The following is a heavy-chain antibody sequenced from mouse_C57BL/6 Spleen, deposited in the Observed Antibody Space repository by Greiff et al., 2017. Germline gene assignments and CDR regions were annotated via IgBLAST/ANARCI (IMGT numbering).Heavy chain of an antibody. D-gene: IGHD2-4*01. CDR3: VRHGGYDYTEFAY. Sequence: DVMLVESGGGLVQPKGSLKLSCAASGFSFNTYAMNWVRQAPGKGLEWVARIRSKSNNYATYYADSVKDRFTISRDDSESMLYLQMNNLKTEDTAMYYCVRHGGYDYTEFAYWGQGTLVTVSA. CDR2: IRSKSNNYAT. CDR1: GFSFNTYA. J-gene: IGHJ3*01. V-gene: IGHV10-1*01.